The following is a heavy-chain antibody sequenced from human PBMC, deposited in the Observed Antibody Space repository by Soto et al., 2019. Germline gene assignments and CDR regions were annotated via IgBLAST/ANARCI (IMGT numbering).Heavy chain of an antibody. CDR3: TRDLPVVPAAPFNPDAFDI. V-gene: IGHV3-49*03. Sequence: PGGSLRLSCTASGFTFGDYAMSWFRQAPGKGLEWVGFIRSKAYGGTTEYAASVKGRFTISRDDSKSIAYLQMNSLKTEDTAVYYCTRDLPVVPAAPFNPDAFDIWGQGTTVTVSS. CDR1: GFTFGDYA. D-gene: IGHD2-2*01. CDR2: IRSKAYGGTT. J-gene: IGHJ3*02.